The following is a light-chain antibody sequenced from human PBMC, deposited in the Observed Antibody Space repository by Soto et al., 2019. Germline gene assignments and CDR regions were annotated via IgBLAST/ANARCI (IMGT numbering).Light chain of an antibody. J-gene: IGKJ1*01. V-gene: IGKV1-5*03. Sequence: DIQMTQSPSTLSGSVGDRDTIPCRASQTISSWLAWYQQKPGKAPKLLIYKSSTLKSGVPSRFSGSGSGTEFTLTISSLQPDDFATYYCQHYNSYSEAFGQGTKV. CDR3: QHYNSYSEA. CDR2: KSS. CDR1: QTISSW.